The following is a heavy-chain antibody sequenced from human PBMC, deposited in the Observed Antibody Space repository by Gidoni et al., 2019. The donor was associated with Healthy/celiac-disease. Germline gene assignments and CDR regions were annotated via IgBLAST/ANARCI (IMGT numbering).Heavy chain of an antibody. CDR2: IYHSGST. CDR1: GYSISSGYY. CDR3: ARDIDYYGSGFYSRHFDY. J-gene: IGHJ4*02. V-gene: IGHV4-38-2*02. D-gene: IGHD3-10*01. Sequence: QVQLQESGPGLVKPSETLSLTCAVSGYSISSGYYWGWIRQPPGKGLEWIGCIYHSGSTYYNPSLKSRVTISLDTSKNQFSLKLCSVTAADTAVYYCARDIDYYGSGFYSRHFDYWGQGTLVTVSS.